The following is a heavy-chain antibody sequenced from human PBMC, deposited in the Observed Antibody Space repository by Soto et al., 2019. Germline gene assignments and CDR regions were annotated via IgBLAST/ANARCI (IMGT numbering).Heavy chain of an antibody. CDR1: GASISRSSYY. CDR2: IYYGGNT. D-gene: IGHD6-13*01. V-gene: IGHV4-39*01. Sequence: QLQLQESGPGLMKPSETLSLTCSVSGASISRSSYYWGWIRQPPGKELEWIGTIYYGGNTYYNPSLKCRVTISVDTSKNQFSRRRTSVTAADTAVYFCARRGSSSSPWYYYYMDVWGRGTTVTVSS. J-gene: IGHJ6*03. CDR3: ARRGSSSSPWYYYYMDV.